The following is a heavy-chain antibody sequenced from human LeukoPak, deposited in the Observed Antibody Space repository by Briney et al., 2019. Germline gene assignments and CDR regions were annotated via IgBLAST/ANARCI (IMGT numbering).Heavy chain of an antibody. V-gene: IGHV4-34*01. D-gene: IGHD3-3*01. Sequence: SETLSLTCAVYGGSFSGYYWSWIRQPPGKGLEWIGEINHSGSTNYNPSLKSRVTISVDTSKNQFSLKLSSVTAADTAVYYCARGRFYDFWSGYYYFDYWGQGTLVTVSS. CDR3: ARGRFYDFWSGYYYFDY. CDR1: GGSFSGYY. CDR2: INHSGST. J-gene: IGHJ4*02.